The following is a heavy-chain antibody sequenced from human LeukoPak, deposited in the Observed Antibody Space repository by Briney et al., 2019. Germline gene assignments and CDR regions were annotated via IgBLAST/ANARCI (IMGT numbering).Heavy chain of an antibody. CDR3: ASGVRYSSGYFDY. V-gene: IGHV3-33*01. CDR1: GFTFNNYG. CDR2: IWYDGSNK. Sequence: GGSLRLSCTASGFTFNNYGMHWVRQAPGKGLEWVAVIWYDGSNKYYADSVKGRFTISRDNSKNTLYLQMNSLRAEDTAVYYCASGVRYSSGYFDYWGQGTLVTVSS. D-gene: IGHD6-19*01. J-gene: IGHJ4*02.